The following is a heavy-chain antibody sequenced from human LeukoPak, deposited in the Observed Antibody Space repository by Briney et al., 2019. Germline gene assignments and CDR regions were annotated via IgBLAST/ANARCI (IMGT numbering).Heavy chain of an antibody. D-gene: IGHD2-15*01. V-gene: IGHV1-69*04. J-gene: IGHJ4*02. CDR3: ARERYCSGGSCYSDFNY. Sequence: ASVKVSCKAPGGTFSSYAISWVRQAPGQGLEWMGRIIPILGIANYAQKFQGRVMITADKSTSTAYMELSSLRSEDTAVYYCARERYCSGGSCYSDFNYWGQGTLVTVSS. CDR1: GGTFSSYA. CDR2: IIPILGIA.